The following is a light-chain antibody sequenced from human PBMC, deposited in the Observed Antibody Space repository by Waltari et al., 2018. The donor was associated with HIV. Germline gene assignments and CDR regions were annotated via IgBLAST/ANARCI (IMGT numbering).Light chain of an antibody. CDR2: EGS. J-gene: IGLJ2*01. CDR1: SSDVGSYNL. CDR3: CSYAGGSTPVV. Sequence: QSALTQPASVSGSPGQSITISCTGTSSDVGSYNLVSWYQQHPGKAPKLMIYEGSKRPSGVSNRFSGSKSGNTASLTISGLQAEDEAGYYCCSYAGGSTPVVFGGGTKLTVL. V-gene: IGLV2-23*01.